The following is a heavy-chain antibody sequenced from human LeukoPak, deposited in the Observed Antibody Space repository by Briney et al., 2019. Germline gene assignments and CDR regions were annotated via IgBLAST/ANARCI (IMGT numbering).Heavy chain of an antibody. CDR1: GYSFTTYW. Sequence: LGESLKISCKGSGYSFTTYWISWVRQMPGKGLEWMGRIEPSDSYTNYSPSFQGHVTISADKSFSTAYLQWTSLKASDTAMYYCARHAKAYGSSCDYWGQGTLVTVSS. CDR2: IEPSDSYT. J-gene: IGHJ4*02. CDR3: ARHAKAYGSSCDY. D-gene: IGHD6-13*01. V-gene: IGHV5-10-1*01.